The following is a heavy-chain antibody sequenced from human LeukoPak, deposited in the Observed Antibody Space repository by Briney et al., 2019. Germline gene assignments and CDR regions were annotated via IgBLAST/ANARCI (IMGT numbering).Heavy chain of an antibody. V-gene: IGHV3-48*04. CDR3: ASWYYGSEGY. CDR2: ISSSSSTI. D-gene: IGHD3-10*01. J-gene: IGHJ4*02. CDR1: GFTFSSYS. Sequence: GGSLRLSCAASGFTFSSYSMNWVRQAPGKGLEWVSYISSSSSTIYYADSVKGRFTISRDNAKNSLYLQMNSLRAEDTAVYYCASWYYGSEGYWGQGTLVTVSS.